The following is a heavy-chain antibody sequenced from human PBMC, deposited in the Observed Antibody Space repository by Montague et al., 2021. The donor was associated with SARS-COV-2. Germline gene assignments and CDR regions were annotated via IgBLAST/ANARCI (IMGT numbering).Heavy chain of an antibody. D-gene: IGHD3-22*01. Sequence: SETLSLTCAVYGESFSGYYLSWIRQPPGKGLEWIGEIHHSVSTNYIPSLKSRIPISVDTSKNQFSLKLSSVTAADTAVYYCARATLGITMIVVVMTAIDYYFDSWGQGNLVTVSS. V-gene: IGHV4-34*01. J-gene: IGHJ4*02. CDR1: GESFSGYY. CDR2: IHHSVST. CDR3: ARATLGITMIVVVMTAIDYYFDS.